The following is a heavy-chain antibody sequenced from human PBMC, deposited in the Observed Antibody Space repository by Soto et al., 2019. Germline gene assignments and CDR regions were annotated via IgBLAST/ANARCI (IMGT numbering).Heavy chain of an antibody. Sequence: PSETLSLTCTVSGGSISSGGYYWSWIRQHPGKGLEWIGYIYYSGSTYYNPSLKSRVTISVDTSKNQFSLKLSSVTAADTAVYYCARSGPLYDSSGYYGPFDYWGQGTLVTVSS. CDR2: IYYSGST. D-gene: IGHD3-22*01. J-gene: IGHJ4*02. CDR1: GGSISSGGYY. CDR3: ARSGPLYDSSGYYGPFDY. V-gene: IGHV4-31*03.